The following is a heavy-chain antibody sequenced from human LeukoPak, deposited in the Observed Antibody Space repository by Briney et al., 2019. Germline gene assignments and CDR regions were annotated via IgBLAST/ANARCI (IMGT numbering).Heavy chain of an antibody. CDR2: ISGSGGST. CDR3: ARVSGSSGGGLLGY. CDR1: GFTFSSYA. D-gene: IGHD6-13*01. Sequence: GGSLRLSCAASGFTFSSYAMSWVRRAPGKGLEWVSAISGSGGSTYYADSVKGRFTISRDNSKNTLYLQMNSLRAEDTAVYYCARVSGSSGGGLLGYWGQGTLVTVSS. V-gene: IGHV3-23*01. J-gene: IGHJ4*02.